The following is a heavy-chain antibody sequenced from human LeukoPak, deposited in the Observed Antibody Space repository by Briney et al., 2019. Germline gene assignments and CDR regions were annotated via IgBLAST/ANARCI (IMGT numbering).Heavy chain of an antibody. CDR1: GSTFSSYG. J-gene: IGHJ4*02. CDR3: SKDVVPDSGWDLDY. D-gene: IGHD6-19*01. CDR2: IKQDGSEK. V-gene: IGHV3-7*03. Sequence: PGRSLRLSCAASGSTFSSYGMHWVRQAPGKGLEWVANIKQDGSEKYYVDSVKGRFTISRDNSKNTLYLQMNSLTAEDTAIYYCSKDVVPDSGWDLDYWGQGTLVTVSS.